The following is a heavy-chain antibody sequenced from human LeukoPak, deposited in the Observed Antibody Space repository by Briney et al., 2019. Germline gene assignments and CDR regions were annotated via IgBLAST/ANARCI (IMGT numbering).Heavy chain of an antibody. CDR1: VTPSAAVVGP. CDR3: ARLTLTGEAGRGWFDA. CDR2: CLDENVSDNEIP. J-gene: IGHJ5*02. D-gene: IGHD3-9*01. V-gene: IGHV4-39*01. Sequence: SEPCPSPALSLVTPSAAVVGPGAASASFQGRGWSGLGRCLDENVSDNEIPSYNPSLKRRVTISAEKSKNQLSLKVNSVTAADTASYYCARLTLTGEAGRGWFDAWGQGTLVIVSS.